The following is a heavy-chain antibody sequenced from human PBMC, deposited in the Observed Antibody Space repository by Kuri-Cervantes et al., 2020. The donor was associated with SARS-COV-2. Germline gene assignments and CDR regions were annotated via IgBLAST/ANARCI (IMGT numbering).Heavy chain of an antibody. CDR1: GDSTSGSY. V-gene: IGHV4-59*01. D-gene: IGHD2-21*02. J-gene: IGHJ4*02. CDR3: AKDKIGDGKPFIY. Sequence: SETMSLTCIVYGDSTSGSYWAWMRKSPKRGLEWIGYVSDTGSRYNPSLSSGVTISVDTSKNQFSLRMTSVTAADTALYYSAKDKIGDGKPFIYWGRGILVTVSS. CDR2: VSDTGSR.